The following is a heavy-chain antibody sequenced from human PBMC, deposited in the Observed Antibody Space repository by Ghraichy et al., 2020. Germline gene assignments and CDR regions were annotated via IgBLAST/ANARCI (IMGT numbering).Heavy chain of an antibody. V-gene: IGHV4-59*12. CDR1: GGSINNSY. Sequence: SQTLSLTCTVSGGSINNSYWRWVRQPPGKGLEWIGFIHSTGTSHSNPSLKPRVTISVDTSKSQFSLQLNSVTGADTAMYYRARGAAATPPSDYWGQGALVTVSS. CDR3: ARGAAATPPSDY. D-gene: IGHD2-15*01. J-gene: IGHJ4*02. CDR2: IHSTGTS.